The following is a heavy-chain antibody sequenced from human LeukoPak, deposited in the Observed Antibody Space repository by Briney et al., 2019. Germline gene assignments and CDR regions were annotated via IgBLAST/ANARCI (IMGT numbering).Heavy chain of an antibody. CDR2: ISGSGNGFSI. CDR3: VKDFGRIRGTPDS. CDR1: GFVFTIYT. Sequence: GSLRLSCSASGFVFTIYTMYWVRQAPGKGPEYVSTISGSGNGFSIYYADSVKGRFTISRDDSKSILYLQMSGLRSEDTAVYYCVKDFGRIRGTPDSWGQGTLVTVSS. V-gene: IGHV3-64D*06. J-gene: IGHJ4*02. D-gene: IGHD1-26*01.